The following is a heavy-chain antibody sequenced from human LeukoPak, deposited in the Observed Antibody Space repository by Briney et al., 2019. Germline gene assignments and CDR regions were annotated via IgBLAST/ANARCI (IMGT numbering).Heavy chain of an antibody. CDR3: AREIRWGAVAL. CDR2: IRSKAYGGTT. Sequence: GGSLRLSCTASGFTFGDYAMSWFRQAPGKGLEWVGFIRSKAYGGTTEYAASVKGRFTISRDDSKSIAYLQMNSLKTEDTAVYYCAREIRWGAVALWGQGTLVTVSS. J-gene: IGHJ4*02. V-gene: IGHV3-49*03. CDR1: GFTFGDYA. D-gene: IGHD6-19*01.